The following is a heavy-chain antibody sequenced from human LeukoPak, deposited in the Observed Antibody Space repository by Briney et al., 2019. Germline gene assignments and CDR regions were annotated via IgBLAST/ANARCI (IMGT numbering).Heavy chain of an antibody. CDR2: IYHSGST. CDR1: GYSISSGYY. CDR3: ARVVGGVGLDY. Sequence: PSETLSLTCTVSGYSISSGYYWGWIRQPPGKGLEWIGSIYHSGSTYYNPSLNSRVTISVDTSKNQFALKLSSVTAADTAVYYCARVVGGVGLDYWGQGTLVTVSS. J-gene: IGHJ4*02. D-gene: IGHD3-16*01. V-gene: IGHV4-38-2*02.